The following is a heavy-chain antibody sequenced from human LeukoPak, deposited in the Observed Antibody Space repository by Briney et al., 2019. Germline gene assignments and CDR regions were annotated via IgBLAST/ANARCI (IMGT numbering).Heavy chain of an antibody. CDR1: GGSISSYY. D-gene: IGHD2-2*01. J-gene: IGHJ4*02. Sequence: SETLSLTCTVSGGSISSYYWSWIRQPAGKGLEWIGRIYTSGSTNYNPSLKSRVTMSVDTSKNQFSLKLSSVTAADTAMYYCANEDCSSTSCYLDYWGQGTLVTVSS. V-gene: IGHV4-4*07. CDR2: IYTSGST. CDR3: ANEDCSSTSCYLDY.